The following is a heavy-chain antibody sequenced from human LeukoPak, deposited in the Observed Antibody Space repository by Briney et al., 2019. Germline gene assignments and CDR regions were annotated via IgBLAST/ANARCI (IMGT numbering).Heavy chain of an antibody. J-gene: IGHJ5*02. CDR3: AREEVVAATGDNWFDP. CDR2: IYYSGST. CDR1: GGSISSYY. Sequence: SETLSLTCTVSGGSISSYYWSWIRQPPGKGLEWIGYIYYSGSTNYNPSLKSRVTISVDTPKNQFSLNLSSVTAADTAVYYCAREEVVAATGDNWFDPWGQGTLVTVSS. V-gene: IGHV4-59*01. D-gene: IGHD2-15*01.